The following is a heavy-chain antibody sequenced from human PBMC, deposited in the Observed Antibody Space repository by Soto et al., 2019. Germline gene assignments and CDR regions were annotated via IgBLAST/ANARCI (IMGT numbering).Heavy chain of an antibody. Sequence: QVQLVESGGGVVQPGRSLRLSCAAAGFTFINYGMHWVRQAPGRGLEWVAVISHDGRNKFYADSVQGRITISRDNSKNMLYLEMNSLRTEDTAVYYCAKRGDGTAIVGSDHYGLDVWGQGTTVTVSS. D-gene: IGHD1-26*01. CDR1: GFTFINYG. CDR2: ISHDGRNK. V-gene: IGHV3-30*18. CDR3: AKRGDGTAIVGSDHYGLDV. J-gene: IGHJ6*02.